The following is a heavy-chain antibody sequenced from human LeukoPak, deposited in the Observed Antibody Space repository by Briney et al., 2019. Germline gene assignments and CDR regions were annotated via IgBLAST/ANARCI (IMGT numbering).Heavy chain of an antibody. V-gene: IGHV4-59*12. CDR3: ARYYDSSGYPLDAFDI. CDR2: IYHSGIT. CDR1: GGSISSYY. J-gene: IGHJ3*02. Sequence: TSETLSLTCTVSGGSISSYYWGWIRQPPGKGLEWIGNIYHSGITYSTPSLKSRVTISVDTSKNQFYLKLSSVTAADTAVYYCARYYDSSGYPLDAFDIWGQGTMVTVSS. D-gene: IGHD3-22*01.